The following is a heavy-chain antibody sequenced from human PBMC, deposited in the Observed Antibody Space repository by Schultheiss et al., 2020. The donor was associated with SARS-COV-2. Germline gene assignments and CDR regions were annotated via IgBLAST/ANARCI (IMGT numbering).Heavy chain of an antibody. CDR3: AKGSEGRITIFGVVRVQSLDY. V-gene: IGHV3-23*01. J-gene: IGHJ4*02. CDR2: ISGNGNNT. Sequence: GGSLRLSCAASGFTFDDYAMHWVRQAPWKGLEWVSSISGNGNNTYYADSVKVRFTISRDNSKNTLFLQMNILRADDTAIYYCAKGSEGRITIFGVVRVQSLDYWGQGTLVTVSS. CDR1: GFTFDDYA. D-gene: IGHD3-3*01.